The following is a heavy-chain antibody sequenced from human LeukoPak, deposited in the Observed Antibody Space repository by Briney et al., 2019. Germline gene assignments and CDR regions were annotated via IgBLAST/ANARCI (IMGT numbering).Heavy chain of an antibody. CDR3: AKEDYYDSSGYPGSVDY. CDR1: GFTFSSDA. D-gene: IGHD3-22*01. J-gene: IGHJ4*02. CDR2: ISGSGGST. V-gene: IGHV3-23*01. Sequence: TGGSLRLSCAASGFTFSSDAMSWVRQAPGKGLEWVSAISGSGGSTYYADSVKGRFTISRDNSKNTLYLQMNSLRAEDTAVYYCAKEDYYDSSGYPGSVDYWGQGTLVTVSS.